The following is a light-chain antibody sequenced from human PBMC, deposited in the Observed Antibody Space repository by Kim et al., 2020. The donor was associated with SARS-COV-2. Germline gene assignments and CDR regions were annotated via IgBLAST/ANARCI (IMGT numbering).Light chain of an antibody. CDR2: RNN. CDR3: AAWDDSLSVGV. Sequence: GQRVTISCSGSSSNIGSNYVYWYRQLPGTAPKLLIYRNNQRPSGVPDRFSGSKSGTSASLAISGLRSEDEADYYCAAWDDSLSVGVFGGGTQLTVL. CDR1: SSNIGSNY. V-gene: IGLV1-47*01. J-gene: IGLJ3*02.